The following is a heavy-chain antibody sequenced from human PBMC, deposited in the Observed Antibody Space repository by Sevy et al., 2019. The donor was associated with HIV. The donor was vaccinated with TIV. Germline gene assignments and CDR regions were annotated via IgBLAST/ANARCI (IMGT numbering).Heavy chain of an antibody. CDR1: GFTFSSYA. J-gene: IGHJ3*02. Sequence: GGSLRLSCAASGFTFSSYAMHWVHQAPGKGLEWVAVISYDGSNKYYADSVKGRFTISRDNSKNTLYLQMNSLRAEDTAVYYCARFQSITMVRGVIITDDAFDIWGQGTMVTVSS. CDR2: ISYDGSNK. D-gene: IGHD3-10*01. CDR3: ARFQSITMVRGVIITDDAFDI. V-gene: IGHV3-30-3*01.